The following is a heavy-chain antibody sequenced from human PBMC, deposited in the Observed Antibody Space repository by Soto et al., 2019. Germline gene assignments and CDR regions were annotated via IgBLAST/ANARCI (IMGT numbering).Heavy chain of an antibody. Sequence: SVGSLRLSCAASGFTFSSYWMHWVRQVPEKGLVWVSRINSDGTITNHAGAVKGRFTISRDNVKNTLYLQMNSLRAEDTAVYYCVRYSRTVGGSYRPDYWGQGTLVTVSS. D-gene: IGHD3-16*02. CDR1: GFTFSSYW. CDR2: INSDGTIT. CDR3: VRYSRTVGGSYRPDY. V-gene: IGHV3-74*01. J-gene: IGHJ4*02.